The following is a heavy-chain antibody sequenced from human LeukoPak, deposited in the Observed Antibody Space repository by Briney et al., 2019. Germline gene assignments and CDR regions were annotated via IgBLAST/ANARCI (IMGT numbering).Heavy chain of an antibody. CDR3: ATPRGTTVTSY. CDR1: GFTFSSYG. J-gene: IGHJ4*02. V-gene: IGHV3-30*03. Sequence: GRSLRLSCAASGFTFSSYGMHWVRQAPGKGLEWVAVISYDGSNKYYADSVKGRFTISRDNSKNTLYLQMNSLRAEDTAVYYCATPRGTTVTSYWGQGTLVTLSS. D-gene: IGHD4-17*01. CDR2: ISYDGSNK.